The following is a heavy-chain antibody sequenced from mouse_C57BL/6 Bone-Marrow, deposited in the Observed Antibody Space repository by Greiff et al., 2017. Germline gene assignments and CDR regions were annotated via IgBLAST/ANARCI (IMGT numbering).Heavy chain of an antibody. CDR3: AIGLLRPYYFDY. CDR1: GYTFTSYW. Sequence: QVQLQQPGAELVKPGASVKVSCKASGYTFTSYWMHWVKQRPGQGLEWIGRIHPSDSDTNYNQKFKGKATLTVDKSSSTAYMQLRSLTSEDSAVYYCAIGLLRPYYFDYWGQGTTLTVSS. J-gene: IGHJ2*01. D-gene: IGHD1-1*01. V-gene: IGHV1-74*01. CDR2: IHPSDSDT.